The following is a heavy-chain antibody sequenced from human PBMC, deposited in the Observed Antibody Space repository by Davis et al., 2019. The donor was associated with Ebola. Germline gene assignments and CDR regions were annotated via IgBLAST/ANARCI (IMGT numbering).Heavy chain of an antibody. J-gene: IGHJ4*02. D-gene: IGHD6-19*01. CDR2: VGTSGDT. Sequence: GESLKISCVASGFTFNNYALIWVRQSPVKGLEWVSAVGTSGDTYYADSVKGRFTISRDNSKNTVCLQMNSLGAEDTATYYCAKKVPGIRPFDYWGQGTLVSVSS. V-gene: IGHV3-23*01. CDR1: GFTFNNYA. CDR3: AKKVPGIRPFDY.